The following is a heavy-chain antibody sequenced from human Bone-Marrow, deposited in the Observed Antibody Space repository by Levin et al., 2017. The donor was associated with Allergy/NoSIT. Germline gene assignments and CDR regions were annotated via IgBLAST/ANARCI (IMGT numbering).Heavy chain of an antibody. V-gene: IGHV4-34*01. CDR1: GGSFSGYY. CDR3: ARDLRWYLDAFDI. J-gene: IGHJ3*02. Sequence: GSLRLSCAVYGGSFSGYYWSWIRQPPGKGLEWIGEINHSGSTNYNPSLKSRVTISVDTSKNQFSLKLSSVTAADTAVYYCARDLRWYLDAFDIWGQGTMVTVSS. D-gene: IGHD4-23*01. CDR2: INHSGST.